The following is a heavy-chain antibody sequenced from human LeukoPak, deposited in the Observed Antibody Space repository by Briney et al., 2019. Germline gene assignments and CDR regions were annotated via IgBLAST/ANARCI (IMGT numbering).Heavy chain of an antibody. CDR2: IYSSGTT. CDR3: ARDHTNYFDY. J-gene: IGHJ4*02. CDR1: GGSISSGGYY. Sequence: SETLSHTCSVSGGSISSGGYYWSWIRQHPGKGLEWIGYIYSSGTTYYNPSLRSRVTISVDTFKNQFSLTLSSVTAADTAVYYCARDHTNYFDYWGQGTLVTVSS. V-gene: IGHV4-31*02.